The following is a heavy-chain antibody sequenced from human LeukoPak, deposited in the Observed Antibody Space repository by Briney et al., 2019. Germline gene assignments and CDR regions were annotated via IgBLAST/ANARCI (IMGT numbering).Heavy chain of an antibody. CDR3: ARENDQLCWN. J-gene: IGHJ4*02. Sequence: GGSLRLSCAASGFIVSTNHMSWVRQAPGKGLEWVSVIYNSGSTYYADSVKGRFTISRDNSKNTLFLQMNSLRAEDTAVYYCARENDQLCWNWGQGTLVTVSS. CDR1: GFIVSTNH. D-gene: IGHD1-1*01. V-gene: IGHV3-53*01. CDR2: IYNSGST.